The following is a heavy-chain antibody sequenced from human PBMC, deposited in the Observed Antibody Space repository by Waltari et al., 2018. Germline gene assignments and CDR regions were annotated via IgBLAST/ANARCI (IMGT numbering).Heavy chain of an antibody. CDR3: TRFPDDYSNSFDY. Sequence: QVQLVVSGGGVVQPGRSLRLSCAASGFTLSDYAMHWVRQAPGKGLEWLANISNDGKIEHYADSAKGRFTISRDNAKNMLYLQLNSLRPQDTAVYYCTRFPDDYSNSFDYWGQGTLITVSS. CDR2: ISNDGKIE. V-gene: IGHV3-30*03. J-gene: IGHJ4*02. D-gene: IGHD4-4*01. CDR1: GFTLSDYA.